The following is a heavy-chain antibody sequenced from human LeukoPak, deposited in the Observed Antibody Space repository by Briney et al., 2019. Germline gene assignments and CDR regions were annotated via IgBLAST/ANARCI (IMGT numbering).Heavy chain of an antibody. V-gene: IGHV4-4*07. CDR3: ARQYSDILTGYHRGELYWYFDL. CDR1: GGSISSYY. CDR2: IYISGST. J-gene: IGHJ2*01. Sequence: SETLSLTCTVSGGSISSYYWSWIRQPAGKGLEWIGRIYISGSTNYNPSLKSRVTMSVDTSKNQFSLKLSSVTAADTAVYYCARQYSDILTGYHRGELYWYFDLWGRGTLVTVSS. D-gene: IGHD3-9*01.